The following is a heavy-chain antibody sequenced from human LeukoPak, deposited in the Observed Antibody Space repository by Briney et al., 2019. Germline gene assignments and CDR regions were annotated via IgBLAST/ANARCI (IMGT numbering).Heavy chain of an antibody. CDR1: GFTFSSYG. J-gene: IGHJ4*02. CDR3: AKGSLGYCTGGSCYFDY. Sequence: GGSLRLSCAASGFTFSSYGMHWVRQAPGKGLEWVSAISGSGGSTYYADSVKGRFTISRDNSKNTLYLQMNSLRAEDTAVYYCAKGSLGYCTGGSCYFDYWGQGTLVTVSS. D-gene: IGHD2-15*01. V-gene: IGHV3-23*01. CDR2: ISGSGGST.